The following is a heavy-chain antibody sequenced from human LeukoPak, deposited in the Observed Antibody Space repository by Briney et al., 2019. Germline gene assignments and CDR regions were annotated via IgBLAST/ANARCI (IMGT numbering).Heavy chain of an antibody. CDR1: GGPISSSSYY. V-gene: IGHV4-39*01. D-gene: IGHD6-19*01. CDR2: IYYSGST. Sequence: SETLSLTCTVSGGPISSSSYYWGWIRQPPGKGLEWIGSIYYSGSTYYNPSLKSRVTISVDTSKNQFSLKLSSVTAADTAVYYCARLIAVAGTFLDYWGQGTLVTVSS. CDR3: ARLIAVAGTFLDY. J-gene: IGHJ4*02.